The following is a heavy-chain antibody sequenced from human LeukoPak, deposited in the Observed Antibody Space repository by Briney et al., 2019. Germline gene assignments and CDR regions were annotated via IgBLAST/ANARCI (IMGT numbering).Heavy chain of an antibody. CDR3: ARSRTTVTKGYYYYGMDV. D-gene: IGHD4-17*01. Sequence: GESLKISCKGSGYSFTSYWIGWVRQMPGKGLEWMGIIYPGDSDTRYSPSFQGQVTISADKSISTAYVQWSSLKASDTAMYYCARSRTTVTKGYYYYGMDVWGQGTTVTVSS. CDR1: GYSFTSYW. CDR2: IYPGDSDT. J-gene: IGHJ6*02. V-gene: IGHV5-51*01.